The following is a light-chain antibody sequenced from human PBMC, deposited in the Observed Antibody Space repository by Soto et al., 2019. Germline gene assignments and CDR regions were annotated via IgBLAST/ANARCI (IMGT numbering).Light chain of an antibody. J-gene: IGKJ1*01. CDR3: QQYGSSPAT. CDR2: GAS. CDR1: QSVSSTY. Sequence: EIVFTQSPATLSLSPGERATLSCRASQSVSSTYLVWYQQKPGQAPRLLIYGASSRAIGIPDRFSGSGSGTDFTLTISRLEPEDFAVYYCQQYGSSPATFGQGTKVDI. V-gene: IGKV3-20*01.